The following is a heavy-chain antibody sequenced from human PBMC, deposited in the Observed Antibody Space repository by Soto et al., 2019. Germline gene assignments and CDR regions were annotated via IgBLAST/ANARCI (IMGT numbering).Heavy chain of an antibody. Sequence: QVQLQQWGAGLLKPSETRSLTCAVYGGSFSGYYWSWIRQPPGKGLEWIGEINHSGSTNYNPSLKSRVTISVDTSKNQFSLKLSSVTAADTAVYYCARDKYRSHYYYYGMDVWGQGTTVTVSS. CDR3: ARDKYRSHYYYYGMDV. J-gene: IGHJ6*02. CDR2: INHSGST. V-gene: IGHV4-34*01. D-gene: IGHD5-18*01. CDR1: GGSFSGYY.